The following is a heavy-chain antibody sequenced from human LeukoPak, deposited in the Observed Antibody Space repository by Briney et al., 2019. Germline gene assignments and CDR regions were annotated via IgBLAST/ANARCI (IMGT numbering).Heavy chain of an antibody. D-gene: IGHD2-15*01. CDR1: GGSISSYY. CDR2: IYYSGST. V-gene: IGHV4-59*08. J-gene: IGHJ6*03. CDR3: ARVVVSARYYYYYMDV. Sequence: SETLSLTCTVSGGSISSYYWSWIRQPPGKGLEWIGYIYYSGSTNYNPSLKSRVTISVDTSKNQFSLKLSSVTAADTAVYYCARVVVSARYYYYYMDVWGKGTTVTVSS.